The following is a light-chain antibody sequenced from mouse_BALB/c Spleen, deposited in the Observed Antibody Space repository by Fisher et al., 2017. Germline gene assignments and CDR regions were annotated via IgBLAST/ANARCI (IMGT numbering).Light chain of an antibody. CDR2: RTS. CDR1: SSISSNY. J-gene: IGKJ4*01. V-gene: IGKV4-91*01. Sequence: DIVLTQSPAIMSASPGEKVTMTCSASSSISSNYLHWYQQKPGFSPKLLIYRTSNLASGVPARFSGSGSGTSYSLTISRMEAEDAATYYCQQRSSYPFTFGSGTKLEIK. CDR3: QQRSSYPFT.